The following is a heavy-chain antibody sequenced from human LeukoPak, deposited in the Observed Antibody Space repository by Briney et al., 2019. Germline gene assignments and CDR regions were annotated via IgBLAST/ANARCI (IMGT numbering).Heavy chain of an antibody. CDR3: ARSALLWFGEFGIDH. D-gene: IGHD3-10*01. CDR1: GGTFISYA. J-gene: IGHJ4*02. Sequence: GASXKVSCKASGGTFISYAISWVRQAPGQGLERRGGIIPSFGKGNYAQKIQGRDTITTDDSTSTAYMELSSLRSEDTAVYYCARSALLWFGEFGIDHWGQGTLVTVSS. V-gene: IGHV1-69*05. CDR2: IIPSFGKG.